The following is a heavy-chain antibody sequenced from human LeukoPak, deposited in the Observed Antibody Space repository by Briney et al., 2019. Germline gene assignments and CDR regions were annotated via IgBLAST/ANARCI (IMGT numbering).Heavy chain of an antibody. CDR2: INNDGSYI. J-gene: IGHJ4*02. D-gene: IGHD4-17*01. CDR3: ARVGENFYGGFDS. Sequence: GSLRLSCAASGFSLSSHWMHWVRQAPGKGPMWVSLINNDGSYITYADSVKGRFTMSRDNAGNTLYLQMNSLRADDTAVYYCARVGENFYGGFDSWGQGTLLTVSS. CDR1: GFSLSSHW. V-gene: IGHV3-74*03.